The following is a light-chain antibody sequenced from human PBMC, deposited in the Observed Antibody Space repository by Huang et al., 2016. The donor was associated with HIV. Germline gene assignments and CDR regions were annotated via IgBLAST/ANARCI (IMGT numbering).Light chain of an antibody. CDR1: QDINNY. CDR3: QHYGDLPFT. Sequence: DIQLTQSPPSLSASVGDTVTITCQASQDINNYLNWYQEKPGSAPKFLIYDASNLEAGVPSRFSGSGSGTHFTFTISTLQPEDIGTYYCQHYGDLPFTFGPGTKVDLK. J-gene: IGKJ3*01. V-gene: IGKV1-33*01. CDR2: DAS.